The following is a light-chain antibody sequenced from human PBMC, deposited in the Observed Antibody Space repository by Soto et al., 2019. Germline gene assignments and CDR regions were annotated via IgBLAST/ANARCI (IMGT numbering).Light chain of an antibody. J-gene: IGLJ1*01. CDR1: ISDVGSSNL. CDR3: CSYVGAGRYV. V-gene: IGLV2-23*01. Sequence: QSALTQPASVSGSPGQSITISCAGSISDVGSSNLVSWYQQHPGKVPKLIIYEGNRRPSGVSSRFSGSNSGKTASLTISGLQAEDEADYYCCSYVGAGRYVFVIATKLTVL. CDR2: EGN.